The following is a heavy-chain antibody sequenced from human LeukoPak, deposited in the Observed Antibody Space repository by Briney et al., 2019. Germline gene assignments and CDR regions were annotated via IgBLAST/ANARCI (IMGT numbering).Heavy chain of an antibody. V-gene: IGHV3-7*01. J-gene: IGHJ4*02. D-gene: IGHD6-6*01. CDR3: ARGLRAARSAAGDY. CDR1: GFTFSSHW. Sequence: PGGSLRLSWAASGFTFSSHWMSWVRQAPGEGLEWVANIKQDGSEKSYVDSVKGRFTISRENAKNSLYLQMNSLRAEDTAVYYCARGLRAARSAAGDYWGQGTLVTVYS. CDR2: IKQDGSEK.